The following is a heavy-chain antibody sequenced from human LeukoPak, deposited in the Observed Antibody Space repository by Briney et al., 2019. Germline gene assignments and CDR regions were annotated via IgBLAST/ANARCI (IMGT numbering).Heavy chain of an antibody. J-gene: IGHJ4*02. Sequence: GRSLRLSCAASGFTFSNYSIHWVRQAPGKGLEWVAVISYDGTNKYYADFVKGRFTISRDNSKNTLYLQMNSLRAEDTPVYYCARTYDSSGYYFAYWGQGTLVTASS. CDR1: GFTFSNYS. V-gene: IGHV3-30-3*01. CDR3: ARTYDSSGYYFAY. D-gene: IGHD3-22*01. CDR2: ISYDGTNK.